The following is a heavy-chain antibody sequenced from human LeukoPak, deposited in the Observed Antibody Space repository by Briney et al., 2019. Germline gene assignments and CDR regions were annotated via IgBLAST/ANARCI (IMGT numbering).Heavy chain of an antibody. D-gene: IGHD3-16*01. J-gene: IGHJ3*02. Sequence: PSETLSLTCTVSGGSISSYYWSWIRQPPGKGLEWIGYIYYSGSTYYNPSLKSRVTISVDTSKNQFSLKLSSVTAADTAVYYCARGYVSDAFDIWGQGTMVTVSS. V-gene: IGHV4-59*12. CDR2: IYYSGST. CDR1: GGSISSYY. CDR3: ARGYVSDAFDI.